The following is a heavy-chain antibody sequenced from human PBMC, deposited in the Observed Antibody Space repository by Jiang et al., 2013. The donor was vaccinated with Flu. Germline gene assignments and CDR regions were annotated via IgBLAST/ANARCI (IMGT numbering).Heavy chain of an antibody. J-gene: IGHJ4*02. CDR3: ARDLGAYSSARDY. Sequence: SGFTFSSYSMNWVRQAPGKGLEWVSYISSSSSTIYYADSVKGRFTISRDNAKNSLYLQMNSLRAEDTAVYYCARDLGAYSSARDYWGQGTLVTVSS. D-gene: IGHD6-25*01. CDR1: GFTFSSYS. V-gene: IGHV3-48*01. CDR2: ISSSSSTI.